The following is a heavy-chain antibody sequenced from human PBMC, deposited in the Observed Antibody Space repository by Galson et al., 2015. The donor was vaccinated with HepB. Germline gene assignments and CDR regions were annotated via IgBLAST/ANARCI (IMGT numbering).Heavy chain of an antibody. V-gene: IGHV1-69*13. CDR2: IIPIFGTA. CDR1: GGTFSSSA. Sequence: SAKVPCKASGGTFSSSALSWVRQAPGQGLEWMGGIIPIFGTANYAQKFQGRVPITADESTSTAYMELSSLRAEDTAVYYCARALDYYDSSGYYLGFGYWGQGTLVTVSS. J-gene: IGHJ4*02. CDR3: ARALDYYDSSGYYLGFGY. D-gene: IGHD3-22*01.